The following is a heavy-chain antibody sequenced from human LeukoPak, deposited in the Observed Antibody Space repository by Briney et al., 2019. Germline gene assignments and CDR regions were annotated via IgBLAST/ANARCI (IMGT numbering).Heavy chain of an antibody. Sequence: SETLSLTCTVSGGSISSYYWSWIRQPPGKGLEWIGYIYYSGSTNYNPSLKSRVTISVDTSKNQFSLKLSSVTAADTAVYYCARNFYFHSSGYYHYWGQGTLVTVSS. CDR2: IYYSGST. V-gene: IGHV4-59*01. CDR1: GGSISSYY. CDR3: ARNFYFHSSGYYHY. D-gene: IGHD3-22*01. J-gene: IGHJ4*02.